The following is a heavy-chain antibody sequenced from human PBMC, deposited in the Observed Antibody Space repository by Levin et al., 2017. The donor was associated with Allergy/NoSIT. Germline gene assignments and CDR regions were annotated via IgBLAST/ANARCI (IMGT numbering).Heavy chain of an antibody. V-gene: IGHV1-69*13. CDR3: ARGGEYYDFWSGYKFDP. J-gene: IGHJ5*02. D-gene: IGHD3-3*01. CDR2: IIPIFGTA. CDR1: GGTFSSYA. Sequence: SVKVSCKASGGTFSSYAISWVRQAPGQGLEWMGGIIPIFGTANYAQKFQGRVTITADESTSTAYMELSSLRSEDTAVYYCARGGEYYDFWSGYKFDPWGQGTLVTVSS.